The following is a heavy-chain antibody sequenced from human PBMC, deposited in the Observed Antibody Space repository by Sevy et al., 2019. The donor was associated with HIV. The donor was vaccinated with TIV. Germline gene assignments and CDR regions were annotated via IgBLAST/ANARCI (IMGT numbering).Heavy chain of an antibody. CDR3: VKEGGGEGGDH. J-gene: IGHJ4*02. Sequence: GGSLRLSCAASGFSFSSYGMHWVRQAPGKGLEWMSYIQYDGSNKDYAYSVKGRFTISRDNSKNTLYLQMNSLRVEDTALFYCVKEGGGEGGDHWGQGTLVTVSS. V-gene: IGHV3-30*02. D-gene: IGHD2-21*01. CDR2: IQYDGSNK. CDR1: GFSFSSYG.